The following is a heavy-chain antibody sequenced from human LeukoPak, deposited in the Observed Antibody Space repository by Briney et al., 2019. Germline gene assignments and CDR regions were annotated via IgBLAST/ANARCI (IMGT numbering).Heavy chain of an antibody. CDR2: IYTSGST. J-gene: IGHJ4*02. V-gene: IGHV4-61*02. CDR1: GGSISSGSYY. CDR3: ARVLGFGDYVGPFDY. Sequence: SETLSLTCTVSGGSISSGSYYWSWIRQPAGKGLEWIGRIYTSGSTNYNPSLKSRVTISVDTSKNQFSLKLSSVTAADTAVYYCARVLGFGDYVGPFDYWGQGTLVTVS. D-gene: IGHD4-17*01.